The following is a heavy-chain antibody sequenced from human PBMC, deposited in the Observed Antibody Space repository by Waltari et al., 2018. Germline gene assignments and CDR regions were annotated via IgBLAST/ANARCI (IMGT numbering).Heavy chain of an antibody. CDR3: ARGDSSGWYHYFDY. CDR1: GYTFTRYA. D-gene: IGHD6-19*01. V-gene: IGHV1-3*01. Sequence: QVQLVQSGAEVKKPGASVKVSCKASGYTFTRYAMHWVRQAPGQRLEWMGWINAGNGNTKYSQKFQGRVTITRDTSASTAYMELSSLRSEDTAVYYWARGDSSGWYHYFDYWGQGTLVTVSS. J-gene: IGHJ4*02. CDR2: INAGNGNT.